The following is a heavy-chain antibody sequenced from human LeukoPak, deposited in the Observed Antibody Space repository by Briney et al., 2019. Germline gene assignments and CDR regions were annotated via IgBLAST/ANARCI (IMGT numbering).Heavy chain of an antibody. CDR1: GGSISSYY. Sequence: ETLSLTCTVSGGSISSYYWSWVRQAPGKGLEWVSVIYSGGSTYYADSVKGRFTISRHNSKNTLYLQMNSLRAEDTAVYYCARGWGGSFDYWGQGTLVTVSS. V-gene: IGHV3-53*04. CDR2: IYSGGST. CDR3: ARGWGGSFDY. D-gene: IGHD3-16*01. J-gene: IGHJ4*02.